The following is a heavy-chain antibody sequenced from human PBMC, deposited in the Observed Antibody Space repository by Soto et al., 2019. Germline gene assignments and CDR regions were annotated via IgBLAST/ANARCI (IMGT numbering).Heavy chain of an antibody. CDR3: ARDVGKNY. CDR1: GASVSSYY. CDR2: IHSSGNL. V-gene: IGHV4-4*07. D-gene: IGHD3-10*01. J-gene: IGHJ4*02. Sequence: QVRLHESGPGLVKPSETLSLTCTVSGASVSSYYWSWFRQPVGKGLEWIGRIHSSGNLNYNPSLESRVTMSLDTSKNQFSLMLTSVTAADTALYFCARDVGKNYWGQGIRVAVSS.